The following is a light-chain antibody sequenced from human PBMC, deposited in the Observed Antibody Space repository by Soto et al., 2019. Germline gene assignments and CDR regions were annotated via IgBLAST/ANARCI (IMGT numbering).Light chain of an antibody. CDR3: QQYENLPT. CDR2: DAS. CDR1: QNINNY. Sequence: EIQMTQSSSSLSAPVRYRINITCQASQNINNYLNWYQQKPGRAPKLLIYDASNLEAGVPSRFRGSGSGTDFTFTISRLQPEDIATYYCQQYENLPTFGQGTRLEIK. J-gene: IGKJ5*01. V-gene: IGKV1-33*01.